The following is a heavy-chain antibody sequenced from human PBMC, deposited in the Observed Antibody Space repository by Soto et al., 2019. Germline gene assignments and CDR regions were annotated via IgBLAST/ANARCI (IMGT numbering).Heavy chain of an antibody. D-gene: IGHD2-2*01. CDR2: TSYDGTNK. CDR3: ARGGLGSYCSSTTCPYYFDY. V-gene: IGHV3-30-3*01. Sequence: QVQLVESGGGVVQPGRSLRLSCAASGFAFSTYAMHWVPQAPGKGLEWVALTSYDGTNKYYADSVKGRFTISRDNSKNTLYLQMNSLRTEEAAVYYCARGGLGSYCSSTTCPYYFDYWGQGTLVTVSS. CDR1: GFAFSTYA. J-gene: IGHJ4*02.